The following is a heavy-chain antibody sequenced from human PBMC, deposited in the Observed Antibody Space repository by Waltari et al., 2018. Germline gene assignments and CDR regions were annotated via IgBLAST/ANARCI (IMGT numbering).Heavy chain of an antibody. CDR2: MQYRGST. J-gene: IGHJ1*01. CDR3: ARISFGDEGAYFQY. V-gene: IGHV4-39*01. Sequence: QLQLQESGPGLVKPSATLSLTCTVSGGSISTNYNWGWIRQPPGKGLEWMGNMQYRGSTSSNPSLESLVTISLDTWKHQFSLRLSSVGAAHTAVYFCARISFGDEGAYFQYWGQGTLVTVSS. CDR1: GGSISTNYN. D-gene: IGHD4-17*01.